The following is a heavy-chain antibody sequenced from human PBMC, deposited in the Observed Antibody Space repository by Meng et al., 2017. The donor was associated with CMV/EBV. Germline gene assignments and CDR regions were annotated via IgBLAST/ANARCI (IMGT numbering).Heavy chain of an antibody. CDR1: GYTFTGYY. V-gene: IGHV1-2*02. CDR2: INPNSGGI. J-gene: IGHJ6*02. Sequence: ASVKVSCKASGYTFTGYYMHWVRQAPGQGLEWMGWINPNSGGINYAQKFQGRVTMTRDTSISTAYMELSRLRSDDTAVYYCARGIWFGEPGGMDVWGQGTTVTVSS. D-gene: IGHD3-10*01. CDR3: ARGIWFGEPGGMDV.